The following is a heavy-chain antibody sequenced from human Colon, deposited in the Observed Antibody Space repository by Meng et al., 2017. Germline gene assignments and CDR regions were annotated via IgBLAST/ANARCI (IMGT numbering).Heavy chain of an antibody. J-gene: IGHJ4*02. CDR1: GYTFTSYG. V-gene: IGHV1-18*01. CDR2: IYAYNGNT. CDR3: ARESVDTAMVDY. Sequence: QGQLGQAGAAVKKTGAPGKGSCKDSGYTFTSYGISWVRQAPGQGLEWMGWIYAYNGNTYYAQNIQGRVTMTTDTSTTTAYMELRSLRSDDTAVYYCARESVDTAMVDYWGQGTLVTVSS. D-gene: IGHD5-18*01.